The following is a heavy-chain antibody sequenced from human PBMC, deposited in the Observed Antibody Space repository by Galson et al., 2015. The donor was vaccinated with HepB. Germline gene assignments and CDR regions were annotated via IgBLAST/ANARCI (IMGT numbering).Heavy chain of an antibody. V-gene: IGHV4-31*03. Sequence: TLSLTCTVSGGSISSGGYYWSWIRQHPGRGLERIGYIYYSGSTYYSPSLKSRVTISVDTSKNHFSLKLTSVTAADTAVYYCATNNLPKGDTFDVWGQGTLVTVSS. CDR3: ATNNLPKGDTFDV. D-gene: IGHD1-20*01. J-gene: IGHJ3*01. CDR1: GGSISSGGYY. CDR2: IYYSGST.